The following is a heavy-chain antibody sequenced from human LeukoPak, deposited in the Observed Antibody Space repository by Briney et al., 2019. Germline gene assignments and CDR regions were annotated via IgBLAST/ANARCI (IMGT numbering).Heavy chain of an antibody. CDR3: ARDHDYDSSGYYYS. V-gene: IGHV3-48*01. CDR2: ISGSSSTI. Sequence: PGGSLRLSCAASGFTFSSYSMNWVRQAPGKGLEWVSYISGSSSTIYYADSVKGRFTISRDNAKNSLYLQMNSLRAEDTAVYYCARDHDYDSSGYYYSWGQGTLVTVSS. CDR1: GFTFSSYS. J-gene: IGHJ4*02. D-gene: IGHD3-22*01.